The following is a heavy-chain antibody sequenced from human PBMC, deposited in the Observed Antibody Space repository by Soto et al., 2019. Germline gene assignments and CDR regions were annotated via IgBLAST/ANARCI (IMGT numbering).Heavy chain of an antibody. CDR3: ARPVNYYYYYMDV. CDR2: INYSGST. Sequence: QLQLQESGPGLVKHSETLSLTCTVSGGSISSSTSYWGWIRQPPGKGLEWIGSINYSGSTYYSPSLKSRVTISADTSKNQFSLTLSSVTAADTAVYYCARPVNYYYYYMDVWGKGTMVTVSS. CDR1: GGSISSSTSY. V-gene: IGHV4-39*01. J-gene: IGHJ6*03.